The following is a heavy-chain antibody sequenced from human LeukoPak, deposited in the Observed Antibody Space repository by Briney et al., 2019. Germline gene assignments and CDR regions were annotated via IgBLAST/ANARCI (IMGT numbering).Heavy chain of an antibody. V-gene: IGHV3-7*01. Sequence: PGGSLRLSCAASGFTFSSYWMSWVRQAPGKGLEWVANIKQDGSEKYYVDSVKGRFTISRDNAKNSLYLQMNSLRAEDTAVYYCAREEGYCSSTSCSTAPVWGQGTLVTVSS. J-gene: IGHJ4*02. CDR3: AREEGYCSSTSCSTAPV. CDR1: GFTFSSYW. CDR2: IKQDGSEK. D-gene: IGHD2-2*01.